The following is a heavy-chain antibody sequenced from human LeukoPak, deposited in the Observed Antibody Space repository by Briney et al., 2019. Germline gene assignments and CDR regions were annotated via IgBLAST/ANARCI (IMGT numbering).Heavy chain of an antibody. D-gene: IGHD5-18*01. V-gene: IGHV3-30*04. CDR1: GFTFSSYA. J-gene: IGHJ6*03. CDR3: AREPANLGYSYGPDYYYYMDV. CDR2: ISYNGSNK. Sequence: GGSLRLSCAASGFTFSSYAMSWVRQAPGKGLEGVAVISYNGSNKYYADSVKGRFTISRDNSKNTLYLQMNSLRAEDTAVYYCAREPANLGYSYGPDYYYYMDVWGKGTTVTVSS.